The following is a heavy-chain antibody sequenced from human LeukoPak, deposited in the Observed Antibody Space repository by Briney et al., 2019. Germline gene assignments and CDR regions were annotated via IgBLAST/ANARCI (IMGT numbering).Heavy chain of an antibody. CDR1: GFTFSSYD. Sequence: PGGSLRLSCAASGFTFSSYDMSWVRQAPGKGLEWVANIKQDGSEKYYVDSVKGRFTISRDNAKNSLYLQMNSLRAEDTAVYYCARDRRPMDVWGKGTTVTISS. CDR3: ARDRRPMDV. D-gene: IGHD6-6*01. J-gene: IGHJ6*03. V-gene: IGHV3-7*01. CDR2: IKQDGSEK.